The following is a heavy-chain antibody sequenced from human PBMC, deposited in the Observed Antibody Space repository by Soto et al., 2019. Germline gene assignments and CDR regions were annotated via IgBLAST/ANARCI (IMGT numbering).Heavy chain of an antibody. D-gene: IGHD3-9*01. J-gene: IGHJ6*02. V-gene: IGHV1-18*01. Sequence: GASVKVSCKASGYTFTSYGMRWVRQAKGQGLEWMGWISAYNGNTNYAQKLQGRVTMTTDPSTSTAYMELSSLRSDDTAVYYCARSFLLVYYYYGMDVWGQGTTVTVSS. CDR3: ARSFLLVYYYYGMDV. CDR1: GYTFTSYG. CDR2: ISAYNGNT.